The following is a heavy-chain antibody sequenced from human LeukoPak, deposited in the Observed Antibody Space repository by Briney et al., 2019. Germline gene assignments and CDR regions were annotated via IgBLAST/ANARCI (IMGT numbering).Heavy chain of an antibody. J-gene: IGHJ4*02. CDR1: GGSISSYY. CDR3: ARVTAMVIDY. V-gene: IGHV4-59*01. Sequence: SETLSITCTVSGGSISSYYWSWIRQPPGKGLEWIGYIYYSGSTNYNPSLKSRVTISVDTSKNQFSLKLSSVTAADTAVYYCARVTAMVIDYWGQGTLVTVSS. D-gene: IGHD5-18*01. CDR2: IYYSGST.